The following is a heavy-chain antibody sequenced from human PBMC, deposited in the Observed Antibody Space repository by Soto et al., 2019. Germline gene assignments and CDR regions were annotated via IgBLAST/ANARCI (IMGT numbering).Heavy chain of an antibody. J-gene: IGHJ6*02. V-gene: IGHV1-3*01. CDR1: GYTFTSYA. Sequence: ASVKVSCKASGYTFTSYAMHWVRQAPGQRLEWMGWINAGNGNTKYSQKFQGRVTITRDTSASTAYMELSSLRSEDTAVYYCARVVVSGTVTTDYYYYGMDVWGQGTTVTVSS. CDR2: INAGNGNT. D-gene: IGHD4-4*01. CDR3: ARVVVSGTVTTDYYYYGMDV.